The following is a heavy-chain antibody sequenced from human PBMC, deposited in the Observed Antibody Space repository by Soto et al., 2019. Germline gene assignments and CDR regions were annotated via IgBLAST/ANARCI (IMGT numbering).Heavy chain of an antibody. V-gene: IGHV1-2*02. CDR1: GYTFTNYY. CDR3: ARPPGYISDWHYFDL. CDR2: ISPKSGGT. J-gene: IGHJ4*02. D-gene: IGHD2-21*02. Sequence: ASVKVSCKASGYTFTNYYMHWVRQAPGQGFEWLGRISPKSGGTNYAQKFQGRVTMTWGTSLKTAYMELSSLISEDTAVYYCARPPGYISDWHYFDLWGQGTLVTVSS.